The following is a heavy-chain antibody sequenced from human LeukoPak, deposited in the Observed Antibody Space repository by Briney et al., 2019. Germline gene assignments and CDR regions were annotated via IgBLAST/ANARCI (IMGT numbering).Heavy chain of an antibody. CDR2: ISAYNGNT. D-gene: IGHD3-10*01. Sequence: ASVKVSCKASGYTFTSYGISWVRQAPGQGLEWMGWISAYNGNTNYAQKLQGRVTMTTDTSTSTAYMELRSLRSDDTAVYYCARVPNMVRGVTPYYYYGMDVWGQGTTVTVSS. CDR3: ARVPNMVRGVTPYYYYGMDV. V-gene: IGHV1-18*01. CDR1: GYTFTSYG. J-gene: IGHJ6*02.